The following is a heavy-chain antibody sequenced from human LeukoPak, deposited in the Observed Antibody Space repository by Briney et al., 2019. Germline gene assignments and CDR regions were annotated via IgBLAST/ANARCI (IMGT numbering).Heavy chain of an antibody. J-gene: IGHJ4*01. D-gene: IGHD4-11*01. CDR2: VSDTGST. V-gene: IGHV4-59*01. Sequence: PSETLSLTCTVSGGSINSYYWSWIRQPPGKGLEWIGYVSDTGSTNYNPSLKSRVTISVDTSKNQFYLKLTSVTAADTGVYYCARTTTTFDDWGHGTLVTVSS. CDR3: ARTTTTFDD. CDR1: GGSINSYY.